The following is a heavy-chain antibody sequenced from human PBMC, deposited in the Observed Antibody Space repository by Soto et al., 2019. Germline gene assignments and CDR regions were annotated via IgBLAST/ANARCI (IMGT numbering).Heavy chain of an antibody. CDR1: GFTFSSYG. Sequence: QVQLVESGGGVVQPGRSLRLSCAASGFTFSSYGMHWVRQAPGKGLEWVAVISYDGSNKYYADSVKGRFTISRDNSKNPLYLQMNRLRAEDTAVYYCAKDEGWLQEDNGAFDIWGQGTMVTVSS. J-gene: IGHJ3*02. V-gene: IGHV3-30*18. CDR3: AKDEGWLQEDNGAFDI. D-gene: IGHD5-12*01. CDR2: ISYDGSNK.